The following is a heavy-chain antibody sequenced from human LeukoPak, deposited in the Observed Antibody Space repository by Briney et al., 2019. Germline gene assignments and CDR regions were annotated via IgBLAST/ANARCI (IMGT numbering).Heavy chain of an antibody. V-gene: IGHV3-48*01. CDR3: ARGSTYYESSGRVPFDY. CDR2: ISGSSGII. J-gene: IGHJ4*02. CDR1: GFTFNTYT. D-gene: IGHD3-22*01. Sequence: GGSLRLSCAASGFTFNTYTMNWVRQAPGKGLEWVSYISGSSGIIDYADSVRGRFTISRDNAKNSLYLQMNSLRAEDTAVYYYARGSTYYESSGRVPFDYWGQGTLVTVSS.